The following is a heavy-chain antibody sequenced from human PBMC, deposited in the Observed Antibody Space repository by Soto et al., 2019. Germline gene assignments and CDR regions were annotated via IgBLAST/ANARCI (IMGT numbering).Heavy chain of an antibody. CDR3: ARSGSGRTHDY. D-gene: IGHD3-10*01. J-gene: IGHJ4*02. CDR1: GGSISSYY. V-gene: IGHV4-59*01. CDR2: IYYSGST. Sequence: QVQLQESGPGLVKPSETLSLTCTVSGGSISSYYWSWIRQPPGKGLEWIGYIYYSGSTNYNPSLMSRVTISVDTSKNQFSLKLSSVTAADTAVYYCARSGSGRTHDYWGQGTLVTVSS.